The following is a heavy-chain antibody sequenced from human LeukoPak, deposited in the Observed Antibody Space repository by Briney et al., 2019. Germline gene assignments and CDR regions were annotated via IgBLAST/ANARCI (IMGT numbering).Heavy chain of an antibody. Sequence: GGSLRLSCAASGFTFSSYGMSWVRQAPGKGLEWVSSISSSSSYIYYADSVKGRFTISRDNAKNSLYLQMNSLRAEDTAVYYCARGNPGIALVWGQGTLVTVSS. CDR2: ISSSSSYI. D-gene: IGHD6-13*01. CDR1: GFTFSSYG. J-gene: IGHJ4*02. CDR3: ARGNPGIALV. V-gene: IGHV3-21*01.